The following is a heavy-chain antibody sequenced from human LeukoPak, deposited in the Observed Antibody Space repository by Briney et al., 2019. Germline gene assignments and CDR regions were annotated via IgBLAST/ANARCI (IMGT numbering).Heavy chain of an antibody. V-gene: IGHV1-24*01. CDR2: FDHEDGET. J-gene: IGHJ4*02. CDR1: GYTLTELS. Sequence: ASVKVSCKVSGYTLTELSMHWVRQAPGKGIEWMGGFDHEDGETIYAQKLQGRVTITEDTSTETDYMELRSLRSEDTAVYYCATVWYDYVWGSYRYNDYWGQGTLVTVSS. CDR3: ATVWYDYVWGSYRYNDY. D-gene: IGHD3-16*02.